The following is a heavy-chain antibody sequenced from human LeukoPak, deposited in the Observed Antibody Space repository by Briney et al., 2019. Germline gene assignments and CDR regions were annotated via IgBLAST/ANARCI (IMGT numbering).Heavy chain of an antibody. D-gene: IGHD3-3*01. CDR3: AREYYDFWSGYSFGYYYHGMDV. J-gene: IGHJ6*02. CDR1: GFTFSTYS. Sequence: GGSLRLSCAASGFTFSTYSMNWVRQAPGKGLEWISYISDSGSATYYSDSVRGRFTISRDNAKNSLYLQMNSLRAEDTAVYYCAREYYDFWSGYSFGYYYHGMDVWGQGTTVTVSS. CDR2: ISDSGSAT. V-gene: IGHV3-48*04.